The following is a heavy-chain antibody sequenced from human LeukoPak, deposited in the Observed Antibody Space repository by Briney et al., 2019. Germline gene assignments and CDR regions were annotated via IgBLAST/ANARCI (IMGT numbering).Heavy chain of an antibody. CDR1: GFTFSSYS. CDR3: ASNDYPITYQYMDV. CDR2: ISSSSSYI. Sequence: PGGSLRLSCAASGFTFSSYSMNWVRQAPGKGLEWVSSISSSSSYIYYADSVKGRFTISRDNAKNSLYLQMNSLRAEDTAVYYCASNDYPITYQYMDVWGTGTTVTVPS. V-gene: IGHV3-21*01. D-gene: IGHD5-12*01. J-gene: IGHJ6*03.